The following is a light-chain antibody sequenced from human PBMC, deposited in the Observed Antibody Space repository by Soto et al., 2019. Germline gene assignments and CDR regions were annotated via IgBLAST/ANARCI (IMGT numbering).Light chain of an antibody. J-gene: IGLJ1*01. CDR1: SSDIGSYNH. CDR3: ISYTDRQSYL. V-gene: IGLV2-14*03. Sequence: ALPQPASVSGSPGQSITISCSGTSSDIGSYNHVAWYQQFPGKSPQLMIYAVSDRPSGVSDRFSGSKSGITPSLTISGLQTEDEADYYCISYTDRQSYLFGTGTKGAVL. CDR2: AVS.